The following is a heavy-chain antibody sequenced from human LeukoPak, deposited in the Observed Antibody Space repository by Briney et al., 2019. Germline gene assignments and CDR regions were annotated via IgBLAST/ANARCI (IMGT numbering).Heavy chain of an antibody. Sequence: GGSLRLSCAASGFSFSDYYMSWIRQAPGKGLEWVSNISSSGSTIYYADSVKGRFTISRDNAKNSLYLQMNSLRAEDTAVYYCTRTPWDYYYGSGKEVDYWGQGTLVTVSS. CDR3: TRTPWDYYYGSGKEVDY. D-gene: IGHD3-10*01. CDR2: ISSSGSTI. J-gene: IGHJ4*02. V-gene: IGHV3-11*01. CDR1: GFSFSDYY.